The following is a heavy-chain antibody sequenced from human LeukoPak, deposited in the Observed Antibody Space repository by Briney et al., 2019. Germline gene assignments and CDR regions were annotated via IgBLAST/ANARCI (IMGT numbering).Heavy chain of an antibody. CDR2: ISSSSSYI. Sequence: GGSLRLSCAASGLTFTNYVMGWVRQAPGKGLEWVSSISSSSSYIYYADSVKGRFTISRDNAKNSLYLQMNSLRAEDTAVYYCARDLRETFDYWGQGTLVTVSS. D-gene: IGHD3-16*01. J-gene: IGHJ4*02. CDR1: GLTFTNYV. V-gene: IGHV3-21*01. CDR3: ARDLRETFDY.